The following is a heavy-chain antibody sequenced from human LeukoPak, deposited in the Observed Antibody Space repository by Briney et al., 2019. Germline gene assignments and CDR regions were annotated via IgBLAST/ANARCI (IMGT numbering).Heavy chain of an antibody. J-gene: IGHJ4*02. CDR2: IKGDGIST. V-gene: IGHV3-74*01. Sequence: GGSLRLSCAASGFTFSNFWMHWVRQAPGQGLVWVSRIKGDGISTNYADSVKGRFTISRDNSKNTLYLQMNSLRAEDTAVYYCARETGSAVGSTDFDYWGQGTLVTVSS. D-gene: IGHD4-17*01. CDR3: ARETGSAVGSTDFDY. CDR1: GFTFSNFW.